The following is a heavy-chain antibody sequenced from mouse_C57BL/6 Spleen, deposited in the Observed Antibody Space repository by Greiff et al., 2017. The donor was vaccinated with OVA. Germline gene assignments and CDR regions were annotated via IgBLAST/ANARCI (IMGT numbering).Heavy chain of an antibody. J-gene: IGHJ4*01. CDR1: GFTFNTYA. Sequence: EVKLVESGGGLVQPKGSLKLSCAASGFTFNTYAMHWVRQAPGKGLEWVARIRSKSSNYATYYADSVKDRFTISRDDSQSMLYLQMNNLKTEDTAKYYCVREKDYYGSSYNYYAMDYWGQGTSVTVSS. D-gene: IGHD1-1*01. CDR3: VREKDYYGSSYNYYAMDY. CDR2: IRSKSSNYAT. V-gene: IGHV10-3*01.